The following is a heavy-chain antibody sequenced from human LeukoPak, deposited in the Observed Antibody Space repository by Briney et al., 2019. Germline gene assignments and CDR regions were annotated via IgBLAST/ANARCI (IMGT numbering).Heavy chain of an antibody. D-gene: IGHD4-17*01. CDR2: INPNSGGT. J-gene: IGHJ5*02. CDR3: ARDPDDYGDDGWFDP. CDR1: GYTFTGYY. V-gene: IGHV1-2*02. Sequence: ASVKVSCKASGYTFTGYYMHWVRQAPGQGLEWMGWINPNSGGTNYAQKFQGRVTMTRDTSISTAYMELSRLRSDDTAVYYRARDPDDYGDDGWFDPWGQGTLVTVSS.